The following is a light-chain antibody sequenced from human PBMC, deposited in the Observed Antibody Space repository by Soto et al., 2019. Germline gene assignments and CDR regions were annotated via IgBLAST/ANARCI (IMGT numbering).Light chain of an antibody. CDR1: SSDVGGYNY. CDR2: EVS. Sequence: QSALTQPPSASGSPGQSVTISCTGTSSDVGGYNYVSWYQQHPGKAPKLMISEVSKRPSGVPDRFSGSKSGNTDSLTVSGLQAEDEADYYCSSFAGNNNLVFGGGTQLTVL. J-gene: IGLJ2*01. V-gene: IGLV2-8*01. CDR3: SSFAGNNNLV.